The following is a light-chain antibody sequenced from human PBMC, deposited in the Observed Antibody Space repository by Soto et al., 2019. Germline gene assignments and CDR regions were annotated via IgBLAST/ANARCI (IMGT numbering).Light chain of an antibody. V-gene: IGLV1-44*01. Sequence: QPVLTQPPSASGTPGQRVTISCSGSRSNIGTNTVTWYQQLPGTAPKLLIYSDNQRPSGVPDRFSGSKSGSSASLAITGLQAEDEAEYYCQSYDNTLKGCVFGTGTKLTVL. CDR3: QSYDNTLKGCV. J-gene: IGLJ1*01. CDR2: SDN. CDR1: RSNIGTNT.